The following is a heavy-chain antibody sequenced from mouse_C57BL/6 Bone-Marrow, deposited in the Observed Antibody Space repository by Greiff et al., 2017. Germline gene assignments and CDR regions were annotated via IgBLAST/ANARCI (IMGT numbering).Heavy chain of an antibody. CDR3: ARCSSGYYFDY. CDR1: GYTFTSYW. V-gene: IGHV1-50*01. D-gene: IGHD3-2*02. J-gene: IGHJ2*01. Sequence: QVHVKQSGAELVKPGASVKLSCKASGYTFTSYWMQWVKQRPGQGLEWIGEIDPSDSYTNYNQKFKGKATLTVDTSSSTAYMQLSSLTSEDSAVYYCARCSSGYYFDYWGQGTTLTVSS. CDR2: IDPSDSYT.